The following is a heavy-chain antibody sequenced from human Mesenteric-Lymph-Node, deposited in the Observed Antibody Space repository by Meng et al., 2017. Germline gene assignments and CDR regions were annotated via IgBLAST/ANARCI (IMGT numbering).Heavy chain of an antibody. J-gene: IGHJ4*02. CDR1: GYTFTGYY. D-gene: IGHD3-22*01. CDR3: ARVHYYDSSGYRQLDY. CDR2: INPNSGGK. Sequence: ASVKVSCKASGYTFTGYYMHWVRQAPGQGLEWMGRINPNSGGKNYAQKFQGRVTMTRDTSISKAYMELSRLRSDDTAVYYCARVHYYDSSGYRQLDYWGQGTLVTVSS. V-gene: IGHV1-2*06.